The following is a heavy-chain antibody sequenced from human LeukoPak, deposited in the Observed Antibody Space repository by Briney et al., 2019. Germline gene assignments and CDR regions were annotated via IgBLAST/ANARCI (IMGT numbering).Heavy chain of an antibody. CDR1: GYTFTSYD. Sequence: ASVKVSCKASGYTFTSYDINWVRQATGQGLEWMGWMNPNSGNTGYAQKLQGRVTMTTDTSTSTAYMELRSLRSDDTAVYYCARGWGGSAYHPSDYWGQGTLVTVSS. CDR3: ARGWGGSAYHPSDY. CDR2: MNPNSGNT. D-gene: IGHD3-16*01. J-gene: IGHJ4*02. V-gene: IGHV1-8*02.